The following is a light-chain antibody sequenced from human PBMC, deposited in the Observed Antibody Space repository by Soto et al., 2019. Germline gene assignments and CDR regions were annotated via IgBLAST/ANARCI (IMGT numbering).Light chain of an antibody. CDR3: QQANSFLSLT. V-gene: IGKV1-5*01. CDR2: DAS. J-gene: IGKJ4*01. Sequence: DIQMTQSPATLSASVGDSVTITCRASQSISHWLAWYQQKPGKAPKFLIYDASSLESGVPSRFSGSGSGTDFTLTISSLQPEDFATYYCQQANSFLSLTFGGGTKVDIK. CDR1: QSISHW.